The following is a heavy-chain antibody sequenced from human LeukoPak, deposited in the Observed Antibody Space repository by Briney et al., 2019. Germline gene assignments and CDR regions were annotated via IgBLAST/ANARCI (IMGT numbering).Heavy chain of an antibody. Sequence: PSETLSLTCTVSGGSVSSGSYYWSWIRQPAGKRLEWIGRIYTSGSTNYNPSLKSRVTISVDTSKNQISLKLSSVTAADTAVYYCARAEYYYDSSGYSYWGQGTRVTVSS. CDR3: ARAEYYYDSSGYSY. CDR2: IYTSGST. V-gene: IGHV4-61*02. D-gene: IGHD3-22*01. J-gene: IGHJ4*02. CDR1: GGSVSSGSYY.